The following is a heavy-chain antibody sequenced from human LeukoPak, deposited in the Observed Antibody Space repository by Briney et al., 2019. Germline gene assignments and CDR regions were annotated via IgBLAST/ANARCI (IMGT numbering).Heavy chain of an antibody. V-gene: IGHV3-53*01. J-gene: IGHJ4*02. CDR3: ARESSGHYFDH. CDR1: GFIVTNYY. Sequence: GGSLRLSCAASGFIVTNYYMNWVRQAPGKGLEWVSVTYSGGSTSSADSVKGRFTISRDSSKNTLYLQVNTLRAEDTAVYYCARESSGHYFDHWGQGTLVTVSS. D-gene: IGHD6-25*01. CDR2: TYSGGST.